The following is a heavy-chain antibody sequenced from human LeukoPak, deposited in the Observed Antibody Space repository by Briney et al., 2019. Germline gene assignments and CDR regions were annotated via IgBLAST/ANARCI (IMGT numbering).Heavy chain of an antibody. J-gene: IGHJ4*02. D-gene: IGHD2-2*02. V-gene: IGHV5-51*01. CDR1: GYSFSNYW. CDR3: ARQYCSSTNSYTGSSYYLDY. Sequence: PGESLKISCKGSGYSFSNYWIGWVRQMPGKGLEWMEIIYPGDSATRYIPSFQGQVTISADKSISTAYLQWSSLKASDTAMYYCARQYCSSTNSYTGSSYYLDYWGQRTLVTVSS. CDR2: IYPGDSAT.